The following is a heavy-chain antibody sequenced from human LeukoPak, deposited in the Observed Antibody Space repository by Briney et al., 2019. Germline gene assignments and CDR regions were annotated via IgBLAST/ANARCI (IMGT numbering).Heavy chain of an antibody. D-gene: IGHD6-13*01. CDR2: IIPIFGTA. J-gene: IGHJ4*02. Sequence: GASVKVSCKASGGTFSSYAISWVRQAPGQGLEWMGGIIPIFGTANYAQKFQGRVTITADESTSTAYMELSSLRSEDTAVYYCARDWVAAAGTLFDYWGQGTLVTVSS. V-gene: IGHV1-69*01. CDR1: GGTFSSYA. CDR3: ARDWVAAAGTLFDY.